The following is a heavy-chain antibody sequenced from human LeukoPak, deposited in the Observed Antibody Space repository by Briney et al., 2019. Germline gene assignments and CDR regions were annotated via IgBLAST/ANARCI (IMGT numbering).Heavy chain of an antibody. V-gene: IGHV4-4*02. CDR1: GGSTSSSNW. CDR2: IYHSGST. CDR3: ARDRGDYGDYGVTFDY. D-gene: IGHD4-17*01. J-gene: IGHJ4*02. Sequence: SETLSLTCAVSGGSTSSSNWWSWVRQPPGKGLEWIGEIYHSGSTYYNPSLKSRVTISVDRSKNQFSLKLSSVTAADTAVYYCARDRGDYGDYGVTFDYWGQGTLVTVSS.